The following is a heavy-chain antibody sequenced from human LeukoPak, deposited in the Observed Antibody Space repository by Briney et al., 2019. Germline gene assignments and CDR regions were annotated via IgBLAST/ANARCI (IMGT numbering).Heavy chain of an antibody. J-gene: IGHJ5*02. CDR2: ISSSSTI. CDR1: GFTFSSYS. V-gene: IGHV3-48*01. CDR3: AREYYDFWTSYNWFDP. Sequence: GGSLRLSCAASGFTFSSYSMNWVRQAPGKGLEWVSYISSSSTIYYADSVEGRFTISRDNAKNSLYLQMNSLRAEDTAVYYCAREYYDFWTSYNWFDPWGQGTLVTVSS. D-gene: IGHD3-3*01.